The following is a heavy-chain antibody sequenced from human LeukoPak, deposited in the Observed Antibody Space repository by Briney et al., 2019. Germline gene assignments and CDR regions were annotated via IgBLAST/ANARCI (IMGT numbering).Heavy chain of an antibody. CDR3: ARDTVVVAGDDAFDI. CDR2: IIPIFDTA. D-gene: IGHD6-19*01. J-gene: IGHJ3*02. CDR1: GGTFSSYA. Sequence: SVKVSCKASGGTFSSYAISWVRQAPGQGLEWMGGIIPIFDTANYAQKFQGRVTITADESTSTAYMELSSLRSEDTAVYYCARDTVVVAGDDAFDIWGQGTMVTVSS. V-gene: IGHV1-69*13.